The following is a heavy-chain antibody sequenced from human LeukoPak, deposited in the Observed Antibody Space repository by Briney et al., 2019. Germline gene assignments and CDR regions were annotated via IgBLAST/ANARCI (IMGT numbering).Heavy chain of an antibody. Sequence: PGGTLRLSCAASGFTFSSYGMSWVRQAPGKGLEWVSAISGSGGSTYYADSVKGRFTISRDNTKNTLYLQMNSLRAEDTAVYYCAKGDYDILTGYPTLFDYWGQGTLVTVSS. J-gene: IGHJ4*02. CDR3: AKGDYDILTGYPTLFDY. D-gene: IGHD3-9*01. CDR1: GFTFSSYG. V-gene: IGHV3-23*01. CDR2: ISGSGGST.